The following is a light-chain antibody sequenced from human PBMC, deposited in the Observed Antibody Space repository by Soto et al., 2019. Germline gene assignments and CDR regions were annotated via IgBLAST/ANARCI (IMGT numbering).Light chain of an antibody. V-gene: IGLV2-14*01. J-gene: IGLJ1*01. CDR2: EVS. Sequence: QSALTQPASVSGAPGQSITISCAGSSSDVGTYNSVSWYQQQPGKAPKLMIYEVSVRPSGVSNRFSGSKSGNTASLTISGLQAEDEADYYCKSYSTSSTPYVFGTRTKVTVL. CDR1: SSDVGTYNS. CDR3: KSYSTSSTPYV.